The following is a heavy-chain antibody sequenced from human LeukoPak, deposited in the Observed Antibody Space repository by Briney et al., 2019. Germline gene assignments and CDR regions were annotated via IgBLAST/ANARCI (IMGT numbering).Heavy chain of an antibody. CDR2: ISMNVQTT. D-gene: IGHD1-1*01. CDR3: VREGLERRTNFDY. J-gene: IGHJ4*02. CDR1: GFTFTSHV. Sequence: GGSLRLSYSASGFTFTSHVMHWFRQAPGKGLQYVSGISMNVQTTYYAGSVKGRFTISRDNSKNTVYVQMNSLTPEDTALYYCVREGLERRTNFDYWGQGTLVSVSS. V-gene: IGHV3-64*05.